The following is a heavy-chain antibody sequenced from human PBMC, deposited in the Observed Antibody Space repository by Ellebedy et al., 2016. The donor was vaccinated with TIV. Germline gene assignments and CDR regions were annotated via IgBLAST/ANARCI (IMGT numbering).Heavy chain of an antibody. CDR1: GGSISSYY. CDR3: ARDPQMIVVVLGAFDI. J-gene: IGHJ3*02. Sequence: MPSETLSLTCTVSGGSISSYYWSWIRQPPGKGLEWIGYIYYSGSTNYNPSLKSRVTISVDTSKNQFSLKLSSVTAADTAVYYCARDPQMIVVVLGAFDIWGQGTMVTVSS. D-gene: IGHD3-22*01. CDR2: IYYSGST. V-gene: IGHV4-59*12.